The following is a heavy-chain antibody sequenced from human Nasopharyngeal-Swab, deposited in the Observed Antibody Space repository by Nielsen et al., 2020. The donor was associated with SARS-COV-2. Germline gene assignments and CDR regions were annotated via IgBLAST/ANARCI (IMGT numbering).Heavy chain of an antibody. D-gene: IGHD1-14*01. CDR3: ARGRMGVWVDY. V-gene: IGHV4-34*01. J-gene: IGHJ4*02. CDR2: INHSGST. CDR1: GGSFSGYY. Sequence: GSLRLSCAVYGGSFSGYYWSWIRQPPGKGLEWIGEINHSGSTNYNPSLKSRVTISVDTSKNQFSLKLSSVTAADTAVYYCARGRMGVWVDYWGQGTLVTVSS.